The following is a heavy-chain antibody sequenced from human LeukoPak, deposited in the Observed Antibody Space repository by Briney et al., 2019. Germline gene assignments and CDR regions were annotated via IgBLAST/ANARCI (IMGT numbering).Heavy chain of an antibody. Sequence: ASVKVSCKASGYTFTSYDINWVRQATGQGLEWMGWMNPNSGNTGYAQKFQGRVTITRNTSISTAYMELSSLRSEDTAVYYCARGRIRYHQLTSCYYYYMDVWGKGTTVTVSS. CDR2: MNPNSGNT. CDR3: ARGRIRYHQLTSCYYYYMDV. J-gene: IGHJ6*03. D-gene: IGHD3-16*02. CDR1: GYTFTSYD. V-gene: IGHV1-8*03.